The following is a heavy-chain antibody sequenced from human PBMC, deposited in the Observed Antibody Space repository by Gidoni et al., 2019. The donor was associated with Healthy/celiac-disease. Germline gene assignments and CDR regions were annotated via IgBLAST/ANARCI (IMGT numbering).Heavy chain of an antibody. CDR3: AKGRTPRYYYYGMDV. CDR1: GFTFSSYG. CDR2: ISYDGSNK. J-gene: IGHJ6*02. Sequence: QVQLVESGGGVVQPGRSLRLSCAASGFTFSSYGMHWVRQAPGKGLEWVAVISYDGSNKYYEDAVKGRFTISRDNSKNTLYLQMNSLRAEDTAVYYCAKGRTPRYYYYGMDVWGQGTTVTVSS. V-gene: IGHV3-30*18.